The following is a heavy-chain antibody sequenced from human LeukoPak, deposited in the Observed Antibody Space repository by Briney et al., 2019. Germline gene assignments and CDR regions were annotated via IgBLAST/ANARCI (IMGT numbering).Heavy chain of an antibody. V-gene: IGHV4-30-2*01. CDR1: GGSISSGGYS. Sequence: SQTLSLTCAVSGGSISSGGYSWSWIRQPPGRGLEWIGYIYYSGSTYYNPSLKSRVTISVDRSKNQFSLKLSSVTAADTAVYYCARDSGMVRGEAYYYYGMDVWGKGTTVTVSS. CDR3: ARDSGMVRGEAYYYYGMDV. D-gene: IGHD3-10*01. CDR2: IYYSGST. J-gene: IGHJ6*04.